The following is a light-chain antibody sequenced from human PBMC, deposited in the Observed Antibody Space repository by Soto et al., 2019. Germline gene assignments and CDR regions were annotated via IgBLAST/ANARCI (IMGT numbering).Light chain of an antibody. V-gene: IGKV1-5*03. J-gene: IGKJ1*01. Sequence: DIQMTQSPSTLSASVGDRVSINCRASQSISAWLAWYQQKPGKAPRLLIYKASTLEIGVPSRFSGSGSGTEFTLTISSLQPDDVATYYCQQYNDYSWTFGQGTRWIS. CDR1: QSISAW. CDR3: QQYNDYSWT. CDR2: KAS.